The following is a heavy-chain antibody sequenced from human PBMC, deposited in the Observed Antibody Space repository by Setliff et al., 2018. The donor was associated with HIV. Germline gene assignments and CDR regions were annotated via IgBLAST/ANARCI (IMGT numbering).Heavy chain of an antibody. D-gene: IGHD3-10*01. CDR3: AREESTEDYGPGSYGPTCPPPLIY. CDR1: DYSITSGYY. Sequence: SETLSLTCGISDYSITSGYYWVWIRQPPGKGLEWIGSIYRSGSTNYNPSLKSRVTMSVDPSKNQLSLKLSSVTPADQAVYYGAREESTEDYGPGSYGPTCPPPLIYWGQGTLVTVSS. V-gene: IGHV4-38-2*02. J-gene: IGHJ4*02. CDR2: IYRSGST.